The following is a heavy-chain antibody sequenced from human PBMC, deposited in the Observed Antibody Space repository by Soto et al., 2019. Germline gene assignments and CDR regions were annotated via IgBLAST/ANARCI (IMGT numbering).Heavy chain of an antibody. Sequence: VKVSCKASGYSFTSYGISWVRRAPGQGLEWMGWISPYNGHTQFVQRFQGRVTMTTDTSTKTAYMELRNLRSDDTAHYYCARDLTIVPATHPRLENYGMDVWGQGTTVTVSS. V-gene: IGHV1-18*01. CDR3: ARDLTIVPATHPRLENYGMDV. D-gene: IGHD2-2*01. J-gene: IGHJ6*02. CDR1: GYSFTSYG. CDR2: ISPYNGHT.